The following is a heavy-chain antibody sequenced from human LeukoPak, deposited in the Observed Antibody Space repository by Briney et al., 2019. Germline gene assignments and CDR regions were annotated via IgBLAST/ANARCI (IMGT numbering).Heavy chain of an antibody. CDR2: INNRGGTI. V-gene: IGHV3-48*03. Sequence: GGSLRLSCAASGFTFSSYEMNWVRQAPGKGLEWVSYINNRGGTIYYADSVKGRFTISRDNAKNSLYLQMSRLRAEDTAVYYCARDSNWSPDYWGQGTLVTVSS. D-gene: IGHD1-1*01. CDR1: GFTFSSYE. CDR3: ARDSNWSPDY. J-gene: IGHJ4*02.